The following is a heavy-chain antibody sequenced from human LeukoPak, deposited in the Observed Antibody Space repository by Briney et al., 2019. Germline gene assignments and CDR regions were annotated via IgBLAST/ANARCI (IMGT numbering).Heavy chain of an antibody. Sequence: PSETLSLTCTVSGGSISSGDYYWSWIRQPPGKGLEWIGYIYYSGSTYYNPSLKSRVTISVDTSKNQFSLKLSSVTAADTAVYYCARGLRRGNWFDPWGQGTLATVSS. D-gene: IGHD5-12*01. J-gene: IGHJ5*02. CDR2: IYYSGST. V-gene: IGHV4-30-4*08. CDR1: GGSISSGDYY. CDR3: ARGLRRGNWFDP.